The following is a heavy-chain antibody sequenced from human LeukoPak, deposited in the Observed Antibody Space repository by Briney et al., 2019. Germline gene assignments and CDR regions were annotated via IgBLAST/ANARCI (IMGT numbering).Heavy chain of an antibody. V-gene: IGHV4-39*01. J-gene: IGHJ4*02. CDR3: ARRVSKSGRYVY. D-gene: IGHD5/OR15-5a*01. Sequence: PSETLSLTCTLSGVSISSDSYYSGWIRQPPGKGLEWTGDIYYSGSTYYNPSLKSRVTISVDTSKNQFSLKLSSVTAADTTVFYCARRVSKSGRYVYRVQGSLVTVSS. CDR2: IYYSGST. CDR1: GVSISSDSYY.